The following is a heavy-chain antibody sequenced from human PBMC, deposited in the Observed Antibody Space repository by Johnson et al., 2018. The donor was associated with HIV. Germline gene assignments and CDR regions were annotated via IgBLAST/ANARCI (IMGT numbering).Heavy chain of an antibody. D-gene: IGHD3-16*01. J-gene: IGHJ3*02. Sequence: QVQLVESGGGVVQPGRSLRLSCAASGFTFSSYAMHWVRQAPGKGLEWVAVISYDGSNKYADSVKGRFTISRDNSKNTLYLQMNSLRAEDTALYYCARAMETYYDYVWGSGAFDIWGQGTVVTVSS. CDR3: ARAMETYYDYVWGSGAFDI. CDR1: GFTFSSYA. CDR2: ISYDGSNK. V-gene: IGHV3-30-3*01.